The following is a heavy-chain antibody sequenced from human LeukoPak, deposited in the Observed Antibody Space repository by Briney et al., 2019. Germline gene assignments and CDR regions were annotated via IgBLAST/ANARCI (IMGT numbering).Heavy chain of an antibody. CDR3: ARDSVAGTDY. CDR1: GFTFSSYS. V-gene: IGHV3-21*01. J-gene: IGHJ4*02. CDR2: ISSSSSYI. D-gene: IGHD6-19*01. Sequence: GGSLRLSCAASGFTFSSYSMNWVRQAPGKGLEWVSSISSSSSYIYYADSVKGRFTISRDNAKNSLYQQMNSLRAEDTAVYYCARDSVAGTDYWGQGTLVTVSS.